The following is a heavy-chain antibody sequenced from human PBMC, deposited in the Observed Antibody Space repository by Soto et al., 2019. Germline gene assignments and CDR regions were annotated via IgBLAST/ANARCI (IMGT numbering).Heavy chain of an antibody. J-gene: IGHJ4*02. CDR1: GFSLSTSGVG. V-gene: IGHV2-5*02. CDR2: IYWDNDK. CDR3: AHRDLTTVTTFDY. D-gene: IGHD4-17*01. Sequence: QITLKESGPTLVKATQTLTLTCTFSGFSLSTSGVGVGWIRQPPGKALEWLELIYWDNDKRYSPSLKSRVTXTXDXXKNQVVLTMTNMGPVDTATYYCAHRDLTTVTTFDYWGQGTLVTVSS.